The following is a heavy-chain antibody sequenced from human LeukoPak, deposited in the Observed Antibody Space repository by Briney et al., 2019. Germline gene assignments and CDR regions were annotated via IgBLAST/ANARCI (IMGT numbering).Heavy chain of an antibody. CDR3: ASQARLGGYTYYYYGMDV. CDR2: IYYSGST. Sequence: SQTLSLTCTVSGGSISSGGYSWSWIRQHPGKGLEWIGYIYYSGSTYYNPSLKSRVTISVDTSKNQFSLKQSSVTAADTAVYYCASQARLGGYTYYYYGMDVWGQGTTVTVSS. J-gene: IGHJ6*02. V-gene: IGHV4-31*03. D-gene: IGHD5-12*01. CDR1: GGSISSGGYS.